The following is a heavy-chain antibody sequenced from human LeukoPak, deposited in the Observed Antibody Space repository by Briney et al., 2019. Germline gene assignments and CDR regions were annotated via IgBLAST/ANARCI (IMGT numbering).Heavy chain of an antibody. CDR1: GFTFSSFA. CDR3: AKDKGSGTYPPY. Sequence: GGSLRLSCAASGFTFSSFALSWVRQGPGKRLEWVSGISGSGGSTYYADSVKGRFTISRDNSNNRLYLQMNSLRAEDTAVYYCAKDKGSGTYPPYWGQGTLVTVSS. J-gene: IGHJ4*02. D-gene: IGHD1-26*01. CDR2: ISGSGGST. V-gene: IGHV3-23*01.